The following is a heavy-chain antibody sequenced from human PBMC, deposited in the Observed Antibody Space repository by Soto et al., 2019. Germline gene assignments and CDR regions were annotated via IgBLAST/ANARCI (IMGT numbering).Heavy chain of an antibody. CDR2: ISGSGGST. J-gene: IGHJ4*02. Sequence: PVGSLRLSCAASGFTFSSYAMSWVRQAPGKGLEWVSAISGSGGSTYYADSVKGRFTISRDNPKNTLYLQMNSLRAEDTAVYYCANGPERVWGIAVAGLDYWGQGTLVTVPQ. D-gene: IGHD6-19*01. CDR3: ANGPERVWGIAVAGLDY. CDR1: GFTFSSYA. V-gene: IGHV3-23*01.